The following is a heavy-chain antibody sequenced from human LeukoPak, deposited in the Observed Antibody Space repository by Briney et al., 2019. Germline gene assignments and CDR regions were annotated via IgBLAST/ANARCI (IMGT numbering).Heavy chain of an antibody. Sequence: GGSLRLSCAASGFTFSSYSMNWVRQAPGKGLEWVSSISSSSSYIYYADSVKGRFTISRDNAKNSLYLQMNSLRAEDTAVYYCARDPVIAAADRFDYWGQGTLVTVSS. CDR3: ARDPVIAAADRFDY. CDR1: GFTFSSYS. V-gene: IGHV3-21*01. D-gene: IGHD6-13*01. J-gene: IGHJ4*02. CDR2: ISSSSSYI.